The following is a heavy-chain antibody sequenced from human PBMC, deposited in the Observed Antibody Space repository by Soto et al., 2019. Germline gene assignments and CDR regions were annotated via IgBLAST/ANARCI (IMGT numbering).Heavy chain of an antibody. J-gene: IGHJ5*02. D-gene: IGHD3-10*01. Sequence: GESLKISCKGPGHLFNNHWIGWVRQTPGKGLEWMGLIFTRDSESKTSPSFQGHVSFSVDNSINTVYLQWTSLKTTDTGIYFCARGYFDSGHGYDLWGQGTLVTVSS. CDR1: GHLFNNHW. V-gene: IGHV5-51*01. CDR2: IFTRDSES. CDR3: ARGYFDSGHGYDL.